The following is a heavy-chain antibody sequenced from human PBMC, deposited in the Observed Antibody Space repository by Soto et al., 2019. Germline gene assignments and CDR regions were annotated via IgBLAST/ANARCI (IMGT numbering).Heavy chain of an antibody. CDR1: GGSFSSISNHY. CDR2: IHYSGST. Sequence: SETLSLTCTFSGGSFSSISNHYCSWIRQPPGKGLEWIGFIHYSGSTNYNPSLKSRVTMSVDTSKNQFSLKLTSVNAADTAVYYCTRGGDAYKNGHWGQGTLVTVSS. V-gene: IGHV4-61*01. CDR3: TRGGDAYKNGH. J-gene: IGHJ4*02. D-gene: IGHD2-21*01.